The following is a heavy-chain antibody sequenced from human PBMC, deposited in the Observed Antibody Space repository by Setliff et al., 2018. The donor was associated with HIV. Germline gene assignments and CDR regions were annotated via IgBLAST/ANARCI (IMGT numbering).Heavy chain of an antibody. Sequence: KSSETLSLTCTVSGGSITTSTFYWGWIRQPPGKGLEWIGSIYYSGSTYYNPSLKSRVTISVDTSKNQFSLKLSSVTAADTAVYYCARGYPVSYYYYMDVWGKGTTVTVSS. J-gene: IGHJ6*03. CDR3: ARGYPVSYYYYMDV. D-gene: IGHD3-16*02. V-gene: IGHV4-39*07. CDR1: GGSITTSTFY. CDR2: IYYSGST.